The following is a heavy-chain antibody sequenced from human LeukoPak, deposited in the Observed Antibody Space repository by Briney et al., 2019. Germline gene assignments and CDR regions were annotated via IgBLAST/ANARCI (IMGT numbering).Heavy chain of an antibody. CDR3: ARDSSVSGSFDY. CDR2: INPNSGGT. J-gene: IGHJ4*02. Sequence: GASVKVSCMASGYTFTSYGISWVRQAPGQGLEWMGRINPNSGGTNYAQKFQGRVTMTRDTSISTAYMELSRLRSDDTAVYYCARDSSVSGSFDYWGQGTLVTVSS. V-gene: IGHV1-2*06. D-gene: IGHD3-10*01. CDR1: GYTFTSYG.